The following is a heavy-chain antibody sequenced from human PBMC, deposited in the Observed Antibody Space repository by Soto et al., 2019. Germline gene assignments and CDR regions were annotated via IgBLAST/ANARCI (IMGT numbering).Heavy chain of an antibody. D-gene: IGHD3-22*01. CDR1: GYTFTGYY. Sequence: ASVKVSCKASGYTFTGYYIHWVRQAPGQGLEWMGWINPNSGGTNYAQKFQGWVTMTRDTSISTAYMELSRLRSDDTAVYYCALLDYYDSSGYYYHAFDIWGQGTMVTVSS. V-gene: IGHV1-2*04. J-gene: IGHJ3*02. CDR2: INPNSGGT. CDR3: ALLDYYDSSGYYYHAFDI.